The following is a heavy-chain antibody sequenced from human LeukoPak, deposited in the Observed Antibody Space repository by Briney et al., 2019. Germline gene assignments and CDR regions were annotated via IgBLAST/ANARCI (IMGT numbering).Heavy chain of an antibody. D-gene: IGHD3-10*01. V-gene: IGHV3-23*01. Sequence: GGSLRLSCVASGFSFSNYAMSWVRQVPGKGLEWVSVISGTSGTTYYADSVKGRFIISRDNSKNTLYLQMNSLRAEDTAVYYCASPRGLFAPAFDIWGQGTMVTVSS. J-gene: IGHJ3*02. CDR2: ISGTSGTT. CDR3: ASPRGLFAPAFDI. CDR1: GFSFSNYA.